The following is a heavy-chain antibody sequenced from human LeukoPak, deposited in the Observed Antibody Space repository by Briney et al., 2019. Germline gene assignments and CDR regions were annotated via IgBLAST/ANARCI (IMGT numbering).Heavy chain of an antibody. J-gene: IGHJ5*02. V-gene: IGHV3-23*01. CDR1: GFTFSNYA. CDR2: ISGSGDNT. CDR3: AKCRGSGLLWLAEAENWFDP. Sequence: GGSLRLSCAASGFTFSNYAMSWLRQAPGKGLEWVSDISGSGDNTYYVDSVKGRFTISRDNTKNMLYLEMHSLRGEDTATYFCAKCRGSGLLWLAEAENWFDPWGQGTLVTVSS. D-gene: IGHD3-10*01.